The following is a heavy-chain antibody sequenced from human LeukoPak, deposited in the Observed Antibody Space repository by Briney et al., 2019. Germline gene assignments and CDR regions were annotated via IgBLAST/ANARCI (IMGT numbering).Heavy chain of an antibody. Sequence: GSLRLSCAAPGFTFSSYAMSWVRQAPGKGLEWVSAISGSGGSTYYADSVKGRFTISRDNAKNSLYLQMDSLRVEDTAVYYCARCTTGRTFGSLREIKRSREIDYWGQGTLVTVSS. CDR3: ARCTTGRTFGSLREIKRSREIDY. J-gene: IGHJ4*02. D-gene: IGHD1-1*01. CDR1: GFTFSSYA. CDR2: ISGSGGST. V-gene: IGHV3-23*01.